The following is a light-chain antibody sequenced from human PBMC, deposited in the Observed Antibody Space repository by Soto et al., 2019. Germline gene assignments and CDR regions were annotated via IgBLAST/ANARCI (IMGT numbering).Light chain of an antibody. Sequence: EIVLTQSPATLSLSPGERATLSCRASQSVSSYLAWYQQKPGQAPRLLIYDVSKRATGIPARFSGSGSGTDFTLTIRSLEPEDFAVYYCQQRSNWPWTFGQGTKV. CDR1: QSVSSY. V-gene: IGKV3-11*01. J-gene: IGKJ1*01. CDR3: QQRSNWPWT. CDR2: DVS.